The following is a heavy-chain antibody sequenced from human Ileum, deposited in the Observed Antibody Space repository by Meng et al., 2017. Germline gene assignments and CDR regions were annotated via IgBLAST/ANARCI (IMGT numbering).Heavy chain of an antibody. Sequence: QVYLEEAGPRLVKPSGPLSLTCAVSGTWWSWVRQPPGKGLEWIGEIFQSGRTNYNPSLKNRVTISIDKSKSQISLQLSAVTAADTAVYSCATSNDRDVYYLGYWGQGTLVTVSS. CDR3: ATSNDRDVYYLGY. CDR1: GTW. CDR2: IFQSGRT. V-gene: IGHV4-4*02. J-gene: IGHJ4*02. D-gene: IGHD3-22*01.